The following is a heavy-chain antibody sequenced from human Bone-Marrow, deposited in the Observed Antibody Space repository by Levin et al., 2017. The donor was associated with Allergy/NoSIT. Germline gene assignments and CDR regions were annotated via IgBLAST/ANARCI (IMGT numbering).Heavy chain of an antibody. CDR2: ISYSGNT. CDR3: ARDTGGWYFDL. D-gene: IGHD2-8*02. CDR1: GSSIDLFY. V-gene: IGHV4-59*01. J-gene: IGHJ2*01. Sequence: SETLSLTCTVSGSSIDLFYWTWIRQPPGQGLEWIGYISYSGNTKYKPSLKSRVTISADTSKTQFSLSLRSVTAADTAIYYCARDTGGWYFDLWGRGTLVTVSS.